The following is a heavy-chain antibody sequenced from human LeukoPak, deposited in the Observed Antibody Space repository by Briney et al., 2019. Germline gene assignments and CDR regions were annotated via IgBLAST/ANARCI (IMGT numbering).Heavy chain of an antibody. D-gene: IGHD2-2*01. CDR1: GFTFSSYS. J-gene: IGHJ6*02. V-gene: IGHV3-21*01. CDR2: ISSSSSYI. CDR3: ARDLQGGCSSTSCWDYYYYGMDV. Sequence: GGSLRLSCAASGFTFSSYSMNWVRQAPGKGLEWVSSISSSSSYIYYADSVKGRFTISRDNAKNSLYLQMNSLRAEDTAVYYCARDLQGGCSSTSCWDYYYYGMDVWGQGTTVTVSS.